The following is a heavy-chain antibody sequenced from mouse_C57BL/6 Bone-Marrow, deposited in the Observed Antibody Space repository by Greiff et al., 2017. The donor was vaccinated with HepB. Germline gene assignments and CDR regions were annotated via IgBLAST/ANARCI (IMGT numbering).Heavy chain of an antibody. J-gene: IGHJ2*01. CDR1: GYTFTSYG. D-gene: IGHD1-1*01. Sequence: QVQLKQSGAELARPGASVKLSCKASGYTFTSYGISWVKQRTGQGLEWIGEIYPRSGNTYYNEKFKGKATLTADKSSSTAYMELRSLTSEDPAVYFCAPYYYGSSYYFDYWGQGTTLTVSS. CDR2: IYPRSGNT. CDR3: APYYYGSSYYFDY. V-gene: IGHV1-81*01.